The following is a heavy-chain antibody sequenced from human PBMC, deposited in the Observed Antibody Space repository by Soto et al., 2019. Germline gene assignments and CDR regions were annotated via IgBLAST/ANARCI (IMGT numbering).Heavy chain of an antibody. Sequence: GASAKVSCKASGYTVSSYYMHWVRQAPGQGLEWMGIIDPSGHSTTYAHKFQGRVTMTRDTSTSTLYMDLSSLRSEDTAVYYCATKNYFDYWGQGTLVTVSS. CDR2: IDPSGHST. V-gene: IGHV1-46*03. CDR1: GYTVSSYY. J-gene: IGHJ4*02. CDR3: ATKNYFDY.